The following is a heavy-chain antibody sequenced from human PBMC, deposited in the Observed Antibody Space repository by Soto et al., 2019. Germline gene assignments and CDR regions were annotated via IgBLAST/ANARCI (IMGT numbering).Heavy chain of an antibody. CDR3: TRENIENSDRLYDAFDI. D-gene: IGHD2-15*01. V-gene: IGHV1-2*02. CDR2: MNPKSGGA. Sequence: ASVKVSCKTSGYTFTDYYTHWVRQAPGQGLEWMGWMNPKSGGAYFAQKFQGRVTLTRDTSIGTAYIEVNSLTSDDTAVYFCTRENIENSDRLYDAFDIWGQGTPVTV. CDR1: GYTFTDYY. J-gene: IGHJ3*02.